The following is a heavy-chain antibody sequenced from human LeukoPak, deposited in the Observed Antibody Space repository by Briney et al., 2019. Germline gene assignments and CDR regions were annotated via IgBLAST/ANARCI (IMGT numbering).Heavy chain of an antibody. D-gene: IGHD1-14*01. CDR2: ISSSSSYI. J-gene: IGHJ4*02. V-gene: IGHV3-21*01. Sequence: PGGSLRLSCAASGFTFSSYSMSWVRQAPGKGLEWVSSISSSSSYIYYADSVKGRFTISRDNAKNTVFLQLSSLKAEDTAVYYCARYHTGGFWGQGRLVTVSS. CDR1: GFTFSSYS. CDR3: ARYHTGGF.